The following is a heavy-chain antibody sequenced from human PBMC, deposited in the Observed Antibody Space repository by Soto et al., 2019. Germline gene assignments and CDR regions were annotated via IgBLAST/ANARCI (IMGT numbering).Heavy chain of an antibody. D-gene: IGHD3-10*01. CDR2: IYSGGST. CDR1: GFTVSSNY. Sequence: EVQLVESGGGLVQPGGSLRLSCAASGFTVSSNYMSWVRQAPGKGLEWVSVIYSGGSTYYADSVKGRYTIYRHNSKNTMYLQRNRLRAEDTAVYYCARGVLPTNRYLDLMGRGTLVTVSS. V-gene: IGHV3-53*04. CDR3: ARGVLPTNRYLDL. J-gene: IGHJ2*01.